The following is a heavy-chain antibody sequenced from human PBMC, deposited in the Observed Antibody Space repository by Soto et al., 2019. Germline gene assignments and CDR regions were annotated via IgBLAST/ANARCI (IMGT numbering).Heavy chain of an antibody. D-gene: IGHD2-2*02. CDR3: ARGAPIANPYYYGMDV. J-gene: IGHJ6*02. V-gene: IGHV1-2*02. CDR2: INPNSGGT. CDR1: GYTFTGYY. Sequence: QVQLVQSGAEVKKPGASVKVSCKASGYTFTGYYMHWVRQAPGQGLEWMGWINPNSGGTNYAQKFQGVVTMTRDTSISTAYMELSRLRSDDTAVYYCARGAPIANPYYYGMDVWGQGTTVTVSS.